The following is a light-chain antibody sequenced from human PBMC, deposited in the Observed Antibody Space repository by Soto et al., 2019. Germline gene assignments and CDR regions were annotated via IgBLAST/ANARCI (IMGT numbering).Light chain of an antibody. J-gene: IGKJ1*01. CDR2: GAS. CDR3: QPYVSSPPWT. V-gene: IGKV3-20*01. CDR1: QSVSSSY. Sequence: EIVLTQSPGTLSLSPGERATLSCRASQSVSSSYLAWYQQKPGQAPRLLIYGASSRATGIPDRFSGSGSGTDLTITISRLEPEDFAVYYCQPYVSSPPWTFGQGTKVEIK.